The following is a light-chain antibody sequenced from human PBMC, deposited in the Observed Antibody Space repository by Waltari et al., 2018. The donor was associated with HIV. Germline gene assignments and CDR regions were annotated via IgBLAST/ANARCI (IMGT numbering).Light chain of an antibody. CDR2: EDS. J-gene: IGLJ2*01. CDR3: YSTDSSGNHRV. Sequence: SYELTQPPSVSVSPGQTARNTCPGDELTKKYAYWYQQKSGQAPVLVIYEDSKRPSGIPERFSGSSSGTMATLTISGAQVEDEADYYCYSTDSSGNHRVFGGGTKLTVL. CDR1: ELTKKY. V-gene: IGLV3-10*01.